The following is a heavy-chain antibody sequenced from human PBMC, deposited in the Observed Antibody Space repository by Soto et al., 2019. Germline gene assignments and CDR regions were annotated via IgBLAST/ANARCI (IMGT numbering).Heavy chain of an antibody. CDR2: IYPGDSQT. J-gene: IGHJ6*02. CDR3: ARTSAAGKYYYGMDV. Sequence: VESLRISWRGSGLSFINYWVGCVSQMPGKGLEWMGIIYPGDSQTRYSPSFQGQVTISADKSISTAYLQWSSLKASDTAMYYCARTSAAGKYYYGMDVWGQGTTVTVSS. CDR1: GLSFINYW. V-gene: IGHV5-51*01. D-gene: IGHD6-13*01.